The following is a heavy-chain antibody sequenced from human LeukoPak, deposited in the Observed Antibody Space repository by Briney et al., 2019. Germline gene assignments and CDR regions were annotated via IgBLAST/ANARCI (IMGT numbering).Heavy chain of an antibody. D-gene: IGHD3-10*01. Sequence: PSETLSLTCTVSGGSISSYYWSWIRQPAGKGLEWIGRIYTSGTTHYNPSLKSRVTISVDTSRKQFSLKLSSVTAADTAVYYCARSSYYYGADAVDIWGQGTMVTVSS. CDR3: ARSSYYYGADAVDI. CDR1: GGSISSYY. J-gene: IGHJ3*02. CDR2: IYTSGTT. V-gene: IGHV4-4*07.